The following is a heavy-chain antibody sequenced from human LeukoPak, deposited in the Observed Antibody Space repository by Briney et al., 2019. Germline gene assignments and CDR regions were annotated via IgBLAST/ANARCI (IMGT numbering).Heavy chain of an antibody. J-gene: IGHJ4*02. Sequence: SETLSLTCIVSGGSISSGGYYWSWIRQHPGKGLEWIGYIYYSGSTYYNPSLKSRVTISVDTSKNQFSLKLSSVTAADTAVYYCASRSIAARKVDYWGQGTLVTVSS. V-gene: IGHV4-31*03. CDR2: IYYSGST. D-gene: IGHD6-6*01. CDR1: GGSISSGGYY. CDR3: ASRSIAARKVDY.